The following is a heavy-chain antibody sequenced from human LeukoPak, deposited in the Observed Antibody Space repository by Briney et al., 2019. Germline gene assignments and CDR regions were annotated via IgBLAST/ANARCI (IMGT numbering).Heavy chain of an antibody. J-gene: IGHJ4*02. Sequence: GGSLRLSCGAAGFTFSDRYMSWIRQAPGKGLEWVGRIKSKTDGGTTDYAAPVKGRFTISRDDSKNTLYLQMNSLKTEDTAVYYCTTDFGTRWGQGTLVTVSS. CDR3: TTDFGTR. CDR1: GFTFSDRY. D-gene: IGHD3-10*01. V-gene: IGHV3-15*01. CDR2: IKSKTDGGTT.